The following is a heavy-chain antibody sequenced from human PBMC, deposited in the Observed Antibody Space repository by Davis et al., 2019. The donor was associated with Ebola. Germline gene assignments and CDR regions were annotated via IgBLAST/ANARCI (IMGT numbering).Heavy chain of an antibody. D-gene: IGHD3-10*01. CDR3: ARGKMYYLRGMDV. J-gene: IGHJ6*02. CDR1: GVSITSYY. CDR2: INHSGST. Sequence: MPSETLSLTCTVSGVSITSYYWSWIRQPPGKGLEWIGEINHSGSTNYNPSLKSRVTISVDTSKNQFSLKLSSVTAADTAVYYCARGKMYYLRGMDVWGQGTTVTVSS. V-gene: IGHV4-34*01.